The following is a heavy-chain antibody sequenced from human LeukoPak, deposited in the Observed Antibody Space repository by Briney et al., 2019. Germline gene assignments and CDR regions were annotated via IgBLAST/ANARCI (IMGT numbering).Heavy chain of an antibody. D-gene: IGHD6-13*01. CDR3: VKGGSYSSHAFDI. Sequence: PGGSLGLSCAASGFTLSGFSMNWVRQAPGKGLEWVSSISTSSTYVYYADSLKGRFTISRDNSKNTLYLQMSSLRADDTAVYYCVKGGSYSSHAFDIWGQGTMVTVSS. J-gene: IGHJ3*02. CDR2: ISTSSTYV. CDR1: GFTLSGFS. V-gene: IGHV3-21*06.